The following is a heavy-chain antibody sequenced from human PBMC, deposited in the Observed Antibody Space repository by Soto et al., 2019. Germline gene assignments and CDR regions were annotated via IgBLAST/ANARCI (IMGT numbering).Heavy chain of an antibody. CDR3: ARVSITFPGATLYYYYGMDV. CDR1: GYTFTSYG. J-gene: IGHJ6*02. CDR2: ISAYNGNT. V-gene: IGHV1-18*01. Sequence: GASVKVSCKASGYTFTSYGISWVRQAPGQGLEWMGWISAYNGNTNYAQKLQGRVTMTTDTSTSTAYMELRSLRSDDTAVYYCARVSITFPGATLYYYYGMDVWGQGTTVTVSS. D-gene: IGHD1-26*01.